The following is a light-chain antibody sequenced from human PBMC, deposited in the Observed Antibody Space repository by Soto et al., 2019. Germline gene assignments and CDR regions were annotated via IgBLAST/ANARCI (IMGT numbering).Light chain of an antibody. Sequence: DIVMTQSPDSLAVSLGERATINCKSSQSVLYSSNNKNYLAWYQQKPGQPPKLLIYWASTRESGVPDRFSGSGXGXXXXLXISXLQAXDVAVYYCQQYYTTALTFGGGTKVGVK. CDR2: WAS. V-gene: IGKV4-1*01. CDR1: QSVLYSSNNKNY. CDR3: QQYYTTALT. J-gene: IGKJ4*01.